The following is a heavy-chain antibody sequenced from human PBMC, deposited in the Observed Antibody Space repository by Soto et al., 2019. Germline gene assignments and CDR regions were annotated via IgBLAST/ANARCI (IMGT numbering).Heavy chain of an antibody. J-gene: IGHJ5*02. CDR2: IFPSDSDT. D-gene: IGHD3-22*01. CDR3: ARKDKSGYFNWFDP. CDR1: GYKFTPSW. Sequence: PGESLKIACRTSGYKFTPSWIAWVRQMPGKGLEWMGIIFPSDSDTRYSPSFQGQVTISADRSTSTVFLQWASLKASDTAVYFCARKDKSGYFNWFDPWGQGNLVTVSS. V-gene: IGHV5-51*01.